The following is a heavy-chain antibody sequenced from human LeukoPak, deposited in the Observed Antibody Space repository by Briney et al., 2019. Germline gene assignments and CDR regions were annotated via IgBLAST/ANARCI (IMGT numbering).Heavy chain of an antibody. J-gene: IGHJ4*02. Sequence: SETLSLTCTVSGGSISSSIHYWGWIRQPPGKGLEWIGNIYYSGSTYYNPSLKSRVTMSVDTPKNQLSLKPSSVTAADTAVYYCARHYYFGSGTYSPAYWGQGILVSVSS. D-gene: IGHD3-10*01. CDR2: IYYSGST. CDR1: GGSISSSIHY. V-gene: IGHV4-39*01. CDR3: ARHYYFGSGTYSPAY.